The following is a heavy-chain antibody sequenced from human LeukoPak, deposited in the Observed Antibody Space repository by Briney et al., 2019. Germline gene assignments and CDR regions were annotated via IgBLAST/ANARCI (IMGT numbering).Heavy chain of an antibody. Sequence: GGSLRLSCAASGFVVNSNYMNWVRQAPGKGLEWVSVIYAGGNAYYADSVKGRFTISRDTSKNTLYLQMNSLRTEDTAVYYCARSGGLQKFDYWGQGTLVTVSS. CDR1: GFVVNSNY. V-gene: IGHV3-53*05. CDR3: ARSGGLQKFDY. CDR2: IYAGGNA. D-gene: IGHD4-11*01. J-gene: IGHJ4*02.